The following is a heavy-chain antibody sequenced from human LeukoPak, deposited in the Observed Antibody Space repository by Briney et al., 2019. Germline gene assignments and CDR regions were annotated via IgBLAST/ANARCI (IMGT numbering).Heavy chain of an antibody. J-gene: IGHJ4*02. D-gene: IGHD3-22*01. V-gene: IGHV3-21*01. CDR2: ISSSSYI. CDR3: ARDLPFDSSGGIDY. CDR1: GFTFNTYT. Sequence: GSLRLSCAASGFTFNTYTMNWVRQAPGKGLEWVSSISSSSYIYYADSVKGRFTISRDNAKNSLYLQMNSLRAEDTAVYYCARDLPFDSSGGIDYWGQGTLVTVSS.